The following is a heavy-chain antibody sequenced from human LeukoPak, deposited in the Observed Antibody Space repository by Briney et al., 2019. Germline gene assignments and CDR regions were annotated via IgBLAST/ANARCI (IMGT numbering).Heavy chain of an antibody. CDR1: GGSISSRSYY. CDR3: ASAVILSYYYYMDV. J-gene: IGHJ6*03. D-gene: IGHD2/OR15-2a*01. CDR2: IYYSGGT. Sequence: SETLSLTCSVSGGSISSRSYYWAWIRQPPGKGLEWVGTIYYSGGTYYNPSLESRVTISVDVSKNQFSLKLRSVTAADTAVYYCASAVILSYYYYMDVWGKGTTVTVSS. V-gene: IGHV4-39*07.